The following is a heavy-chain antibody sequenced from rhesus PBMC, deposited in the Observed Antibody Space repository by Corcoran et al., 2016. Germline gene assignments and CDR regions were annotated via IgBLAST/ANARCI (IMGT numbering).Heavy chain of an antibody. D-gene: IGHD5-24*01. Sequence: QVQLQESGPGLVKPSETLPLTCAVSGASISSNYWSWIRQHPGKGLEWSGFIYGGSGSTSYTPSLKSRVPLSNDTSKTQFSLKLSSVTAADTAVYYCARGGWGRFDVWGAGVLVTVSS. CDR1: GASISSNY. V-gene: IGHV4-147*01. CDR3: ARGGWGRFDV. CDR2: IYGGSGST. J-gene: IGHJ5-1*01.